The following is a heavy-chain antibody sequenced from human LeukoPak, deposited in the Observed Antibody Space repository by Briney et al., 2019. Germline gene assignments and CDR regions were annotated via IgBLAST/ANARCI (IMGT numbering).Heavy chain of an antibody. CDR1: GYTLTELS. CDR3: ATSHFCSSISCYNHYYYYGMDV. D-gene: IGHD2-2*02. J-gene: IGHJ6*04. CDR2: FDPEDGET. Sequence: ASVKVSCKVSGYTLTELSMHWVRQAPGKGLEWMGGFDPEDGETVYAQKFQGRVTMTEDTSTDTAYMELSSLRSEDTAVYYCATSHFCSSISCYNHYYYYGMDVWGKGTTVTVSS. V-gene: IGHV1-24*01.